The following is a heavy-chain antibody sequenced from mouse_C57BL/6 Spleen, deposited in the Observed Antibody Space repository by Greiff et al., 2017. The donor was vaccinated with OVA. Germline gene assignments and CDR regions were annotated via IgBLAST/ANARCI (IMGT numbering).Heavy chain of an antibody. J-gene: IGHJ2*01. CDR2: FHPYNDAT. CDR1: GYTFTTYP. D-gene: IGHD1-1*01. CDR3: ARGGDYDGSSYFDY. Sequence: VQLHQSGAELVKPGASVKMSCKASGYTFTTYPIEWMKQNPGKSLEWIGNFHPYNDATKYNEKFKGKATLTVEKSSSTVYLQLSRLTSDDSAVYYGARGGDYDGSSYFDYWGQGTTLTVSS. V-gene: IGHV1-47*01.